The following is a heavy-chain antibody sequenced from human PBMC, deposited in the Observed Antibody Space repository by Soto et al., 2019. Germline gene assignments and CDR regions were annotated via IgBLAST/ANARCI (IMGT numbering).Heavy chain of an antibody. J-gene: IGHJ4*02. CDR1: GFTFSDYY. Sequence: QVQLVESGGGLVKPGGSLRLSCAASGFTFSDYYMSWIRQAPGKGLEWLSYISISGGTIYYADSVKGRFSISRDNAKNSLYLQLSSLRAEDTAVYFCARERARVFESWGQGTLVTVSS. CDR2: ISISGGTI. CDR3: ARERARVFES. V-gene: IGHV3-11*01.